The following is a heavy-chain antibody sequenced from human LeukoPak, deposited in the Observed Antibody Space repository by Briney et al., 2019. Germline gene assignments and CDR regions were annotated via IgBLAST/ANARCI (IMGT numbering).Heavy chain of an antibody. Sequence: ASVKVSCKASGYTFTSYDINWVRQATGQGLEWIGWMKPKRGNTGYAQKFQGRVTMTRDTSISTAYMELSSLRSEDTAVYYCVAVVDTSFDYWGPRTPVIVSS. CDR1: GYTFTSYD. J-gene: IGHJ4*02. CDR3: VAVVDTSFDY. D-gene: IGHD2-15*01. CDR2: MKPKRGNT. V-gene: IGHV1-8*01.